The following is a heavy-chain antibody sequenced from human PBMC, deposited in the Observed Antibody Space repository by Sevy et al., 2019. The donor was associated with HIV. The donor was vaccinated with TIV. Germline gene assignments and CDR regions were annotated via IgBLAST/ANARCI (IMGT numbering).Heavy chain of an antibody. CDR1: GFTFSTYS. D-gene: IGHD3-10*01. J-gene: IGHJ3*02. Sequence: GGSLRLSCAASGFTFSTYSMNWVRQAPGKGLEWVSSISSSNNYINYADSVKGRFTISRDNAKNSLYLQLNSLRVEDMAVYYCARPYGSGSWEAFDIWGQGTMVTVSS. CDR3: ARPYGSGSWEAFDI. V-gene: IGHV3-21*01. CDR2: ISSSNNYI.